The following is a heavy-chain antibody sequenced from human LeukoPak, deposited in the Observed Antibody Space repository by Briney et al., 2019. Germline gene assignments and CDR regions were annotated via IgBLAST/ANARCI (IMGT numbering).Heavy chain of an antibody. D-gene: IGHD6-19*01. V-gene: IGHV4-31*03. J-gene: IGHJ4*02. CDR1: GGSISSGGYY. CDR3: ARVGPEQWLVPLVPDY. Sequence: SETLSLTCTVSGGSISSGGYYWSWIRQHPGKGLEWIGYIYYSGSTYYNPSLKSRVTISVDTSKNQFSLKLSSVTAADTAVYYCARVGPEQWLVPLVPDYWGQGTLVTVSS. CDR2: IYYSGST.